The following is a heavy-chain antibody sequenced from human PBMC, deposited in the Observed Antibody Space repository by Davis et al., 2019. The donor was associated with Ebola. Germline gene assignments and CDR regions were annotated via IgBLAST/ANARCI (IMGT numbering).Heavy chain of an antibody. CDR3: AKDSTSFMITFGGVIAHFDY. J-gene: IGHJ4*02. D-gene: IGHD3-16*02. Sequence: PGGSLRLSCAASGFTFSDYYMSWIRQAPGKGLEWVSYISSSGSTIYYADSVKGRFTISRDNAKNSLYLQMNSLRAEDTAVYYCAKDSTSFMITFGGVIAHFDYWGQGTLVTVSS. CDR1: GFTFSDYY. V-gene: IGHV3-11*01. CDR2: ISSSGSTI.